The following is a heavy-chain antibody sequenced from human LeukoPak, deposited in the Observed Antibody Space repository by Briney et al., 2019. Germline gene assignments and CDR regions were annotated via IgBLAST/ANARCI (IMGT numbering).Heavy chain of an antibody. CDR3: ARETFDILTASDVNFDY. J-gene: IGHJ4*02. CDR1: GGSISSSSYY. D-gene: IGHD3-9*01. Sequence: PSETLSLTCTVSGGSISSSSYYWGWIRQPPGKGLEWIGSIYYSGNTYYNPSLKSRVTISVDTSKNQFSLKLSSVTAADTAVYYCARETFDILTASDVNFDYWGQGTLVTVSS. CDR2: IYYSGNT. V-gene: IGHV4-39*07.